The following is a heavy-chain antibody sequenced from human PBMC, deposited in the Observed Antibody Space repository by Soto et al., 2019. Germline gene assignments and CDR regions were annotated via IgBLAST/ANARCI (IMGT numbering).Heavy chain of an antibody. Sequence: SETLSLTCTVSGGSISSGDYYWSWIRQPPGKGLEWIGYIYYSGSTYYNPSLKSRVTISVDTSKNQFSLKLSSVTAADTAVYYCARTHFNSYALGVLFDYWGQGTLVTVSS. CDR3: ARTHFNSYALGVLFDY. V-gene: IGHV4-30-4*01. D-gene: IGHD5-18*01. J-gene: IGHJ4*02. CDR2: IYYSGST. CDR1: GGSISSGDYY.